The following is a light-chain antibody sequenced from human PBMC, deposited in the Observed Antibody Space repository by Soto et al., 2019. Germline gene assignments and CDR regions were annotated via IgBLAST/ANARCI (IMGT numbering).Light chain of an antibody. Sequence: DSQMSQPPSTLSVFVGDRFTITCRASQSISSWLSWYQQKPGKAPKLLIYKASSLESGVPSRFSGSGSGTDFTLTIGCLQSEDLATYYCQQYYTYPLTFGQGTKVDIK. V-gene: IGKV1-5*03. CDR3: QQYYTYPLT. J-gene: IGKJ1*01. CDR2: KAS. CDR1: QSISSW.